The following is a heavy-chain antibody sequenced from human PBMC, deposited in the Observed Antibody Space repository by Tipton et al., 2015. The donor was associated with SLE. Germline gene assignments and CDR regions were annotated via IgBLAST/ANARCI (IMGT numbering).Heavy chain of an antibody. CDR2: IYYSGST. CDR1: GGSISSYY. J-gene: IGHJ6*03. V-gene: IGHV4-59*12. Sequence: LRLSCTVSGGSISSYYWSWIRQPPGKGLEWIGYIYYSGSTNYNPSLKSRVTISVDTSKNQFSLRLSSVTAADTAVYYCARVPGLERSYSYFYYMDVWGKGTTVTVSS. CDR3: ARVPGLERSYSYFYYMDV. D-gene: IGHD1-1*01.